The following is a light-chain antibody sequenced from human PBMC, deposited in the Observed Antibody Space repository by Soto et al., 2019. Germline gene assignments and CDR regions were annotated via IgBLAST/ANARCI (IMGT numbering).Light chain of an antibody. CDR2: DVK. CDR3: SSYTSSSTVV. J-gene: IGLJ2*01. Sequence: QSALTQPPSASGSPGQSVTISCTGTSSDVGGYNYVSWYQQHPGKAPKLMIYDVKNRPSGVSTRYSGSKSGSTASLTISGLQAEDEADYYCSSYTSSSTVVFGGGTKLTVL. V-gene: IGLV2-14*01. CDR1: SSDVGGYNY.